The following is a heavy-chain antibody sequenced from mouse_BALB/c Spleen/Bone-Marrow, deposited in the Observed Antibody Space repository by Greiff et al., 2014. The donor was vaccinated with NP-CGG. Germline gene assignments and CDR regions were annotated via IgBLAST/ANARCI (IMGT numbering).Heavy chain of an antibody. Sequence: QVQLKQSGAELVRPGASVKLSCKASGYSFTIYWMNWAKQRPGQGLEWIGMIHPSDIETRLNQKFKDKATLTVDKSSNTAYMQLSSPTSEDSAVYYCARGEITAFAYWGQGTLVTVSA. CDR3: ARGEITAFAY. D-gene: IGHD2-4*01. J-gene: IGHJ3*01. CDR2: IHPSDIET. CDR1: GYSFTIYW. V-gene: IGHV1-61*01.